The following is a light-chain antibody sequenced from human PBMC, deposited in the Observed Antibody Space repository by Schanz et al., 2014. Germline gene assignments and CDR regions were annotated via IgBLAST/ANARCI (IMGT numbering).Light chain of an antibody. Sequence: QSVLTQPPSASGTPGQRVTISCSGTSSNIGSNTVNWYQHLPGMAPKLLIYSNTQRPSGVPDRFSASKSGTSASLAISGLQSEDEADYYCEAWDDSLNGHVVFGGGTKVTVL. CDR3: EAWDDSLNGHVV. J-gene: IGLJ2*01. CDR2: SNT. CDR1: SSNIGSNT. V-gene: IGLV1-44*01.